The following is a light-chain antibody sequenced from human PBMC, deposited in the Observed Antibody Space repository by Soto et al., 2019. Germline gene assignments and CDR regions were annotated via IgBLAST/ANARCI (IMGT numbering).Light chain of an antibody. CDR3: QQYGSSPRFP. Sequence: EIVLTQSPGTLSLSPGERATLSCRASQSVSSSYLAWFQQKPGQAPRLLIYGASGRATGIPDRFSGSGSGTDFTLTISSLEPEDFAVYYCQQYGSSPRFPVGPGTKVDIK. CDR1: QSVSSSY. V-gene: IGKV3-20*01. J-gene: IGKJ3*01. CDR2: GAS.